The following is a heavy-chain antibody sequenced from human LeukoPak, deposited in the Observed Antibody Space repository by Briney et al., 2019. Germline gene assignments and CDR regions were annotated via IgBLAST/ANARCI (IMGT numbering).Heavy chain of an antibody. J-gene: IGHJ4*02. CDR1: GYYFTNYW. D-gene: IGHD6-6*01. V-gene: IGHV5-51*01. CDR3: ARHITTSSTSSHFDS. CDR2: IFPGENKI. Sequence: GESLKIPWKGSGYYFTNYWMAWVRQIPGKGLEYMGFIFPGENKIRYSTPFQGQVTISADKSINTAYLQWNSLKASDTAMYYCARHITTSSTSSHFDSWGQGTLVTVSS.